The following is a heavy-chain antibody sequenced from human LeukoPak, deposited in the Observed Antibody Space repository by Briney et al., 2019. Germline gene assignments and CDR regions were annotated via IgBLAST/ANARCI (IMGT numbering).Heavy chain of an antibody. Sequence: GGSLRLYCAASGFAFSGYYMSWLRQAPGKGLEWVSYISSGGSTIYYTDSVKGRFTISRDNANKSLYLQMNSLRAEDTAVYYCARDKSDWGQGTLVTVSS. CDR1: GFAFSGYY. V-gene: IGHV3-11*04. J-gene: IGHJ4*02. CDR2: ISSGGSTI. CDR3: ARDKSD.